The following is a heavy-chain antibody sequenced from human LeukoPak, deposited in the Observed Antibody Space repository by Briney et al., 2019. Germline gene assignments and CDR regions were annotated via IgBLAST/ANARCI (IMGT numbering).Heavy chain of an antibody. CDR3: ARGGSTYYYYYMDV. CDR1: GYSISSAYY. V-gene: IGHV4-38-2*02. J-gene: IGHJ6*03. CDR2: IYHSGST. D-gene: IGHD3-10*01. Sequence: PSETLSLTCTVSGYSISSAYYWGWIRQPPGKGLEWIGSIYHSGSTYYNPSLESRVTISVDTSKNQFSLKLSSVTAADTAVYYCARGGSTYYYYYMDVWGKGTTVTVSS.